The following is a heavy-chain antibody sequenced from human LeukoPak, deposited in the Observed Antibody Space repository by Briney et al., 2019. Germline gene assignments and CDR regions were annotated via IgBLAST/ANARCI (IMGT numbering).Heavy chain of an antibody. CDR1: GFTFSSYD. CDR2: ISGSGGST. CDR3: AKDPQGD. D-gene: IGHD3-16*01. Sequence: GGSLRLSCAASGFTFSSYDMSWVRQPPGQGLKWVLAISGSGGSTYYANSVKGRFTISRDNSKNTLYLQVNSLRAEDTAVYYCAKDPQGDWGQGTLVTVSS. J-gene: IGHJ4*02. V-gene: IGHV3-23*01.